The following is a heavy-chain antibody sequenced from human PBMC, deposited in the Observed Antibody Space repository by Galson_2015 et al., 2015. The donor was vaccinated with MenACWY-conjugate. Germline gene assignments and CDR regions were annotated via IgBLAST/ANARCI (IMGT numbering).Heavy chain of an antibody. CDR2: ISSSDTTI. J-gene: IGHJ4*02. CDR3: ARLAVPGLN. Sequence: SLRLSCAASAFTFSSFEMNWVRQAPGKGLEWVSYISSSDTTIYYSDSVKGRFTISRDNAKNSLYLQMNSLRAEDTAVYYCARLAVPGLNWGQGTLVTVSS. D-gene: IGHD6-19*01. V-gene: IGHV3-48*03. CDR1: AFTFSSFE.